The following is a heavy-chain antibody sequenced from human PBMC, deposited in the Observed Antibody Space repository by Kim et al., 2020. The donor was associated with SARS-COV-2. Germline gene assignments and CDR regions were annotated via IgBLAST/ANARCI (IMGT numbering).Heavy chain of an antibody. Sequence: SETLSLTCTVSGGSISSGGYYWSWIRQHPGKGLEWIGYIYYSGSTYYNPSLKSRVTISVDTSKKQFSLKLSSVTAADTAMYYCARDGGVATTYDYFDYWGQGTLVTVSS. V-gene: IGHV4-31*03. CDR2: IYYSGST. CDR3: ARDGGVATTYDYFDY. J-gene: IGHJ4*02. D-gene: IGHD5-12*01. CDR1: GGSISSGGYY.